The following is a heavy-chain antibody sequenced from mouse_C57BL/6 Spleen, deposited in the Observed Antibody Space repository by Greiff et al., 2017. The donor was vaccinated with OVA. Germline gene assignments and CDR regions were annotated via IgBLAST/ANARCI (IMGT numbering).Heavy chain of an antibody. CDR1: GFTFSDYY. CDR2: INYDGSST. CDR3: ARAYYNNYLDY. J-gene: IGHJ2*01. Sequence: EVHLVESEGGLVQPGSSMKLSCTASGFTFSDYYMAWVRQVPEKGLEWVANINYDGSSTYYLVSLKGRFIISGDNAKNVLYLQMSSLKSEDTATYYCARAYYNNYLDYWGQGGALTVAS. D-gene: IGHD2-12*01. V-gene: IGHV5-16*01.